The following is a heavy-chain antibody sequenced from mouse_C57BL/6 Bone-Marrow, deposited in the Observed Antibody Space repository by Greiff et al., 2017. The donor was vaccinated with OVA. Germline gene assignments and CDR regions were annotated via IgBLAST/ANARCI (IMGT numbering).Heavy chain of an antibody. CDR1: GYTFTSYW. CDR3: ARIGWFAY. V-gene: IGHV1-64*01. D-gene: IGHD2-14*01. J-gene: IGHJ3*01. CDR2: IHPNSGST. Sequence: QVQLQQSGAELVKPGASVKMSCKASGYTFTSYWITWVKQRPGQGLEWIGMIHPNSGSTNYNEKFKSKATLTVDKSSSTAYMQLSSLTSEDSAVYYCARIGWFAYWGQGTLVTVSA.